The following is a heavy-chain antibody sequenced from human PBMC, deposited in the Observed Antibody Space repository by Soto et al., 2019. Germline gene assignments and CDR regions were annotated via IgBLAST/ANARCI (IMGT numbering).Heavy chain of an antibody. CDR1: GFTISYYW. D-gene: IGHD5-12*01. CDR3: ARPKYSGYGNNWFDP. V-gene: IGHV3-74*01. CDR2: INSDGSTT. J-gene: IGHJ5*02. Sequence: GGSLRLSCAASGFTISYYWMHWVRQAPGKGLVWVSRINSDGSTTNYADSVKGRFTISRDNAKNTLYLQMNSLRAEDTAVYYCARPKYSGYGNNWFDPWGQGTLVTVSS.